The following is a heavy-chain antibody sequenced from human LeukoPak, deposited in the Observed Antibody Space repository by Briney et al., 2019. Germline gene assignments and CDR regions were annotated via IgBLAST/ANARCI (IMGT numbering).Heavy chain of an antibody. Sequence: SETLSLXCTVSGGSISSSSYYWGWIRQPPGKGLEWIGSIYYSGITYYNPSLKSRVTISVDTSKNQFSLKLSSVTAADTAVYYCARQTLLRYFDWLPRSFDYWGQGTLVTVSS. CDR1: GGSISSSSYY. D-gene: IGHD3-9*01. V-gene: IGHV4-39*01. CDR2: IYYSGIT. J-gene: IGHJ4*02. CDR3: ARQTLLRYFDWLPRSFDY.